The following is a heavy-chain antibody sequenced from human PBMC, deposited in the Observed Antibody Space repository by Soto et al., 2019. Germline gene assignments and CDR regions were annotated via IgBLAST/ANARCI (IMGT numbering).Heavy chain of an antibody. CDR2: ISAYNGNT. Sequence: QVPLVQSGAEVKKPGASVTVSCKTSGYTPTNYDIGWVRQAPGQGLEWMGWISAYNGNTNSAQKLPGRPTMTTDTSRRTAYMELRSLRSDETAVYYCATALYRRGTYYAFGNWGQGTLVTVSS. J-gene: IGHJ4*02. V-gene: IGHV1-18*01. D-gene: IGHD1-26*01. CDR3: ATALYRRGTYYAFGN. CDR1: GYTPTNYD.